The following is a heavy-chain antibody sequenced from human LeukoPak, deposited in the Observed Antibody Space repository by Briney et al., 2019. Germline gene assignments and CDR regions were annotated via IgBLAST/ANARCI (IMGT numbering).Heavy chain of an antibody. CDR1: GFTFSSFA. V-gene: IGHV3-23*01. CDR3: AKDSRGSSVRVFDS. J-gene: IGHJ4*02. CDR2: ISGSGST. D-gene: IGHD5/OR15-5a*01. Sequence: PGGSLRLSCAASGFTFSSFAMTWVRQAPGKGLEWVSSISGSGSTYYADSVKGRFTISTDNSKNTMYLQMNSLRAEDTAIYYCAKDSRGSSVRVFDSWGQGTLVTVSS.